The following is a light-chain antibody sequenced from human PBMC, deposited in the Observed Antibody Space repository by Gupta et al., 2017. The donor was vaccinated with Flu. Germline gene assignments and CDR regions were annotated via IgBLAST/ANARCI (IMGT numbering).Light chain of an antibody. CDR2: EVI. V-gene: IGLV2-14*01. CDR1: SSDVGGYNY. Sequence: SVSGSPGQSITISCTGTSSDVGGYNYVSWYQHHPGKAPKLMIYEVINRPSGVSNRFSGSKSGNTASLTISGRQAEDEADYYCSSYTSSNSLEFGGGTKLTVL. CDR3: SSYTSSNSLE. J-gene: IGLJ3*02.